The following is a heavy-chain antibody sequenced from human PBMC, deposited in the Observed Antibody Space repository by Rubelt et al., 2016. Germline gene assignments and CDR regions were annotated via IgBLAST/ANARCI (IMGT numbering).Heavy chain of an antibody. V-gene: IGHV4-38-2*02. D-gene: IGHD6-19*01. CDR2: IYHSGST. Sequence: QLQLQESGPGLVKPSETLSLTCTVSGGSISSGYYWGWLRQPPGKGLEWIGSIYHSGSTYYNPSLKSRVTLSVYTSKNQFSLKLSSVTAADTAVYYCARDHSSGWYLEGFFDYWGQGTLVTVSS. J-gene: IGHJ4*02. CDR3: ARDHSSGWYLEGFFDY. CDR1: GGSISSGYY.